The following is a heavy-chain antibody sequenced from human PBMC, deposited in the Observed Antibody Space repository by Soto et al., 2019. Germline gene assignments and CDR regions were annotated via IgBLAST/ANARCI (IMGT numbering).Heavy chain of an antibody. D-gene: IGHD5-12*01. CDR2: IYWDDDK. Sequence: QITLKESGPTLVKPTQTLTLTCTFSGFSLSTSGVGVGWIRQPPGKALEWLALIYWDDDKRYSPSLKSRLTITKDTSKTQVVLTMTNMDPVDTATYYCAHRAQVATISHPFDYWGQGTLVTVSS. J-gene: IGHJ4*02. CDR3: AHRAQVATISHPFDY. V-gene: IGHV2-5*02. CDR1: GFSLSTSGVG.